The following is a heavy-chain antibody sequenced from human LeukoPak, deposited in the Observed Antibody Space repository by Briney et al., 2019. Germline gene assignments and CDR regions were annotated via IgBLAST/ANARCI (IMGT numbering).Heavy chain of an antibody. CDR3: ARALVVGAPDY. V-gene: IGHV4-38-2*02. D-gene: IGHD1-26*01. CDR1: GYSISCGYY. CDR2: IYHSGST. Sequence: SETLSLTCTVSGYSISCGYYWGWIRQPPGKGLEWIGSIYHSGSTYYNPSLKSRVTISVDTSKNQFSLKLSSVTAADTAVYYCARALVVGAPDYWGQGTLVTVSS. J-gene: IGHJ4*02.